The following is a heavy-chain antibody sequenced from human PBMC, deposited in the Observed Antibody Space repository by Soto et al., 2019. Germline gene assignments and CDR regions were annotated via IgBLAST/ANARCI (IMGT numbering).Heavy chain of an antibody. V-gene: IGHV3-30-3*01. CDR1: GFTFSSYA. CDR2: ISYDGSNK. D-gene: IGHD6-19*01. J-gene: IGHJ3*02. Sequence: QVQLVESGGGVVQPGRSLRLSCAASGFTFSSYAMHWVRQAPGRGLEWVAVISYDGSNKYYADSVKGRFTISRDNSKNTLYLQMNSLRAEDTAVYYCARQQWLVFDAFDIWGQGTMVTVSS. CDR3: ARQQWLVFDAFDI.